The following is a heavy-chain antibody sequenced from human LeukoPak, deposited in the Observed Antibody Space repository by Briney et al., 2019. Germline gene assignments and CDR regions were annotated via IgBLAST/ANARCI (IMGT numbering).Heavy chain of an antibody. J-gene: IGHJ6*04. V-gene: IGHV3-7*03. CDR1: GFTFSSYW. CDR3: ASHYGSGHGYSYYGMDV. Sequence: GGSLTLSCAASGFTFSSYWMTWVRQAPGKGLEWVASIKQDGTEENYVDSVRGRFTISRDNAKNSLFLQMGGLRAEDTAVYYCASHYGSGHGYSYYGMDVWGKGTTVIVSP. D-gene: IGHD3-10*01. CDR2: IKQDGTEE.